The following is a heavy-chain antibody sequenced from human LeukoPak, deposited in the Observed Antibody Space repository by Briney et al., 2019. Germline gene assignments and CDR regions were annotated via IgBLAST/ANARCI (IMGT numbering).Heavy chain of an antibody. V-gene: IGHV4-34*01. J-gene: IGHJ6*03. CDR2: INHSGST. Sequence: SETLSLTCAVYGGSFSGYYWSWIRQPPGKGLEWIGEINHSGSTNYNPSLKSRVTISVDTSKNQFSLKLSSVTAADTAVYYCARVSLGSDPGPRGSYYYYYYMDVWGKGTTVTVSS. D-gene: IGHD7-27*01. CDR3: ARVSLGSDPGPRGSYYYYYYMDV. CDR1: GGSFSGYY.